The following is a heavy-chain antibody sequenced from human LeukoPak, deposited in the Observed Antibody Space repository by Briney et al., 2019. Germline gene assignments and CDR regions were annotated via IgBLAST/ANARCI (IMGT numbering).Heavy chain of an antibody. CDR3: AREVDYDILTGLRWFDP. J-gene: IGHJ5*02. Sequence: PSETLSLTCTVSGGSISSYYWSWIRQPPGKGLEWIGYIYYSGSTNHNPSLKSRVTISVDTSKNQFSLKLSSVTAADTAVYYCAREVDYDILTGLRWFDPWGQGTLVTVSS. D-gene: IGHD3-9*01. V-gene: IGHV4-59*01. CDR1: GGSISSYY. CDR2: IYYSGST.